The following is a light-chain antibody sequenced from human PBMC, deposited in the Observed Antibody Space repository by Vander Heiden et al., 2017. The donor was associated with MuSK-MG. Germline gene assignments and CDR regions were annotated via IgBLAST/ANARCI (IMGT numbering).Light chain of an antibody. J-gene: IGKJ5*01. V-gene: IGKV1-39*01. CDR3: QQSYSLIT. Sequence: DIQMTQSPSSLSASVGDRVTITCRASQSISSYLNWYQQKPGKAPKLLIYAEPRWKSGVPLRFSGSGSGTDFTLTSSRRQHEDFAPYYWQQSYSLITFGQGTLLEIK. CDR1: QSISSY. CDR2: AEP.